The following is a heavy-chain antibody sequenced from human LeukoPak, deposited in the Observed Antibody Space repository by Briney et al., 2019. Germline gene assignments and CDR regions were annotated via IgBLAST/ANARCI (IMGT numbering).Heavy chain of an antibody. CDR3: AREARSQDAFDI. V-gene: IGHV4-4*07. Sequence: SETLSLTCTVSGGSISSYSWSWIRQPAGKGLEWIGRIYTSGSTSYNPSLKSRVTVSVDTSKNQLSLKLSSVTAADTAVYYCAREARSQDAFDIWGQGTMVTVSS. CDR2: IYTSGST. D-gene: IGHD5-12*01. J-gene: IGHJ3*02. CDR1: GGSISSYS.